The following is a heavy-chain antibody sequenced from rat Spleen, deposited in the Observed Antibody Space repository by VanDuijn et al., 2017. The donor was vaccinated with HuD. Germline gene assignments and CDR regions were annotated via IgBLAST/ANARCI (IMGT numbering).Heavy chain of an antibody. Sequence: EVQLVESGGGLVQPGRSLKLSCAASGFTFSSFAMAWVRQAPKKGLEWVATITSGGSNTYYPDSVKGRFTISRDNAKSTLYLQMDSLRSEDTATYYCAKKSHTGIPRYWGQGVMVTVSS. V-gene: IGHV5-25*01. CDR3: AKKSHTGIPRY. CDR1: GFTFSSFA. CDR2: ITSGGSNT. D-gene: IGHD1-4*01. J-gene: IGHJ2*01.